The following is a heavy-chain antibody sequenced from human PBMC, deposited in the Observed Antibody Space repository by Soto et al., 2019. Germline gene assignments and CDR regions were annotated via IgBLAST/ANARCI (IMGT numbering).Heavy chain of an antibody. D-gene: IGHD2-2*01. CDR1: GFTFSDSY. CDR2: ITGSCLSI. CDR3: ARPLYVSTSAWLLDY. Sequence: ESGGGVVKPGGSLRLSCAASGFTFSDSYMSWIRQAPGKGLEWVSYITGSCLSIYYADSVKGRFTISRDNAKNSLYLQMNSLRAEDTAVYYCARPLYVSTSAWLLDYWGRGTLVTVSS. V-gene: IGHV3-11*01. J-gene: IGHJ4*02.